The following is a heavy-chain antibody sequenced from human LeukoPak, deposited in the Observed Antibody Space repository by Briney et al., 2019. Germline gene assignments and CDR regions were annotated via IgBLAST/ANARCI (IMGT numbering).Heavy chain of an antibody. V-gene: IGHV7-4-1*02. CDR2: INTTTGNP. CDR1: GYTFTRNP. J-gene: IGHJ2*01. Sequence: ASVKVSCKASGYTFTRNPMNWVRHAPGQGLEWMGWINTTTGNPTYAQGFTGRFVFSLDMSVSTAYLQISSLKADDAAVYYCARTTVTSEGYFDLWGRGTLVTVSS. CDR3: ARTTVTSEGYFDL. D-gene: IGHD4-17*01.